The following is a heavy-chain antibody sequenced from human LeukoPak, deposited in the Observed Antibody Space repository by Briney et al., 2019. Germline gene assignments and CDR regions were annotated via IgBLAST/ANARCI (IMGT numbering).Heavy chain of an antibody. CDR2: INSNSGGT. V-gene: IGHV1-2*02. D-gene: IGHD3-16*01. J-gene: IGHJ5*02. Sequence: ASVKVSCKDSGYTFTGYYIHWVRPAPGQGLECMGWINSNSGGTNYAQKFQGRVTETRDTSISTTYMELSSLRSDDTAVYFCARGGTYNWFDPWGQGTLVTVSS. CDR1: GYTFTGYY. CDR3: ARGGTYNWFDP.